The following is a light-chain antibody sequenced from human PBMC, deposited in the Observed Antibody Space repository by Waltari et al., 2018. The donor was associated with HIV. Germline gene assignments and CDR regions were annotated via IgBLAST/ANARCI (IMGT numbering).Light chain of an antibody. V-gene: IGLV3-25*03. J-gene: IGLJ3*02. CDR1: ALPKKY. Sequence: SYDLTQTPSVSVSPGQTARINCSRGALPKKYSSWYRQKAGLAPMLLIYNDIARPSGIPERISGSGSGTGVTLTITDVQAEDEGDYFCQSTDYDGTWVFGGGTKLTVL. CDR3: QSTDYDGTWV. CDR2: NDI.